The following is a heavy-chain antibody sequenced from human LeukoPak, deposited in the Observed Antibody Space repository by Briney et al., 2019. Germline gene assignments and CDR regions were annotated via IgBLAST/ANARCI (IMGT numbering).Heavy chain of an antibody. Sequence: PSETLSLTCAVYGGSFSGYYWRWIRQPPGKGLEGIGEINHSGRTNYNPSLKRRVTISVDTSKNQFSLKLSSVTAADTAVYYCATTYYDFWSGYYPTDYWGQGTLVTVSS. CDR3: ATTYYDFWSGYYPTDY. CDR1: GGSFSGYY. J-gene: IGHJ4*02. CDR2: INHSGRT. V-gene: IGHV4-34*01. D-gene: IGHD3-3*01.